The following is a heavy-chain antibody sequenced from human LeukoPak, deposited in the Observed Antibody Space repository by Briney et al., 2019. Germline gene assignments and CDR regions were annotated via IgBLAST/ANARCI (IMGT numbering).Heavy chain of an antibody. Sequence: SETLSLTCAVYGGSFSGYYWTWIRQPPGKGLEWIGEINHSGSTNYNPSLKSRVTISVDTSKNQFSLKLSSVTAADTAVYYCARGWPSNAGNSGSPHDYWGQGTLVTVSS. CDR2: INHSGST. CDR3: ARGWPSNAGNSGSPHDY. V-gene: IGHV4-34*01. J-gene: IGHJ4*02. CDR1: GGSFSGYY. D-gene: IGHD5-12*01.